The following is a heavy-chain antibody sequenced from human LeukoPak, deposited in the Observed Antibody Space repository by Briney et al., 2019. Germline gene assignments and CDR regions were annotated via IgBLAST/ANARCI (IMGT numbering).Heavy chain of an antibody. D-gene: IGHD4-17*01. Sequence: GGSLRLSCAASGFTFSDYYMSWIRQAPGKGLEWVSYISSSGSTIYYADSVKGRFTISRDNAKNSLYLQMNSLRAEDTAVYYCAGSDYGDYNTLYFDYWGQGTLVTVSS. V-gene: IGHV3-11*01. J-gene: IGHJ4*02. CDR1: GFTFSDYY. CDR2: ISSSGSTI. CDR3: AGSDYGDYNTLYFDY.